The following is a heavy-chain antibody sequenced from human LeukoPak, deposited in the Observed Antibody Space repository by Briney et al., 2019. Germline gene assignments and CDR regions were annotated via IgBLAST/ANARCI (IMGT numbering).Heavy chain of an antibody. Sequence: HPGGSLRLSCAASGFTFSSYAMSWVRQAPGKGLEWVSAISGSGGSTYYADSVKGRFTISRDNSKNTLYLQMNSLRVEDTAVYYCAKSSCSGGTCYRFDYWGQGTLVTVSS. J-gene: IGHJ4*02. D-gene: IGHD2-15*01. CDR3: AKSSCSGGTCYRFDY. CDR2: ISGSGGST. CDR1: GFTFSSYA. V-gene: IGHV3-23*01.